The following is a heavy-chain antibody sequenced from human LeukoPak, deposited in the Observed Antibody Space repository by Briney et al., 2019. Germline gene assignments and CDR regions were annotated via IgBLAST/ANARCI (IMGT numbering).Heavy chain of an antibody. CDR2: IYYSGST. V-gene: IGHV4-59*01. CDR3: ARGYSSSWPHYYYYGMDV. J-gene: IGHJ6*02. CDR1: GGSTSSYY. Sequence: PSETLSLTCTVSGGSTSSYYWSWIRQPPGKGLEWIGYIYYSGSTNYNPSLKSRVTISVDTSKNQFSLKLSSVTAADTAVYYCARGYSSSWPHYYYYGMDVWGQGTTVTVSS. D-gene: IGHD6-13*01.